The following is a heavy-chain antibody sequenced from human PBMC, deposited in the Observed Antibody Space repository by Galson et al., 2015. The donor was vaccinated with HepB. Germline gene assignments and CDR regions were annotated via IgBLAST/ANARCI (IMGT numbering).Heavy chain of an antibody. CDR1: GDSVXXNSAA. D-gene: IGHD6-6*01. J-gene: IGHJ6*03. V-gene: IGHV6-1*01. CDR3: AREALIAARPYYYYYYMDV. Sequence: CAISGDSVXXNSAAWNWIRQSPSRGLEWLGRTYYRSKWYNDYAVSVKSRITINPDTSKNQFSLQLNSVTPEDTAVYYCAREALIAARPYYYYYYMDVWGXXTTVT. CDR2: TYYRSKWYN.